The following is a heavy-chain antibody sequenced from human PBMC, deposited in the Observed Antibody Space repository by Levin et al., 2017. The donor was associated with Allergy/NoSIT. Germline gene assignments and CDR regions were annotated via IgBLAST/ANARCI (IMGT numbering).Heavy chain of an antibody. V-gene: IGHV3-23*01. J-gene: IGHJ5*02. Sequence: PEASVKVSCAASGFTFSSYAMSWVRQAPGKGLEWVSAISGSGGSTYYADSVKGRFTISRDNSKNTLYLQMNSLRAEDTAVYYCAKDASYYDSSGVNWFDPWGQGTLVTVSS. CDR2: ISGSGGST. D-gene: IGHD3-22*01. CDR3: AKDASYYDSSGVNWFDP. CDR1: GFTFSSYA.